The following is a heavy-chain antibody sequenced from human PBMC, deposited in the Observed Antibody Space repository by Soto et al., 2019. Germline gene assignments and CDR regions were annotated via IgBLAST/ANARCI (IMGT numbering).Heavy chain of an antibody. V-gene: IGHV1-69*12. Sequence: QVQLVQSGAEVKKPGSSVKVSCKASGGTFSSYAVSWVRQAPGQGLEWMGGIIPVFGTANHAQKFQGRVTITADESTSTAYMGLSSLRSEDTAVYYCARGFSYGSTYYYYYGMDVWGQGTTVTVSS. CDR3: ARGFSYGSTYYYYYGMDV. J-gene: IGHJ6*02. D-gene: IGHD5-18*01. CDR2: IIPVFGTA. CDR1: GGTFSSYA.